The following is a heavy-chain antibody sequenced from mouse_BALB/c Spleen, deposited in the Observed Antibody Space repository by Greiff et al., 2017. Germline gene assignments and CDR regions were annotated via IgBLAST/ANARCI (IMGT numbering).Heavy chain of an antibody. D-gene: IGHD2-4*01. Sequence: EVKLMESGGGLVKPGGSLKLSCAASGFTFSSYAMSWVRQTPEKRLEWVATISSGGSYTYYPDSVKGRFTISRDNAKNTLYLQMSSLRSEDTAMYYCARHGGLRGFDYWGQGTTLTVSS. J-gene: IGHJ2*01. V-gene: IGHV5-9-3*01. CDR2: ISSGGSYT. CDR1: GFTFSSYA. CDR3: ARHGGLRGFDY.